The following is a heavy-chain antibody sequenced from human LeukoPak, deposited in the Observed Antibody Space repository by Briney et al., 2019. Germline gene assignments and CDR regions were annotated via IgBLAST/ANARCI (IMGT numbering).Heavy chain of an antibody. CDR1: GYTFTSYD. CDR2: MNPNSGNT. Sequence: ASVKVSCKASGYTFTSYDINWVRQATGQGLEWMGWMNPNSGNTGYAQKFQGRVTMTRNTSISTAYMELSSLRSEDTAVYYCATSDSSGYPVDYWGQGTLVTVSS. V-gene: IGHV1-8*01. CDR3: ATSDSSGYPVDY. J-gene: IGHJ4*02. D-gene: IGHD3-22*01.